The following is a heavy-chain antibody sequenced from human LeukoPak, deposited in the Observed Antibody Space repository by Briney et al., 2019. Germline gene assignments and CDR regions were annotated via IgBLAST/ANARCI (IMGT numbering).Heavy chain of an antibody. CDR2: IYYSGST. J-gene: IGHJ6*02. CDR3: ARERRPVLRFLEWLRTNYGMDV. D-gene: IGHD3-3*01. Sequence: AETLSLTCTVSGGSISSYYWSWLRQPPGKGLEWIGYIYYSGSTNYNPSLKSRVTISVETSKNQSSLKLSSVTAADTAVYYCARERRPVLRFLEWLRTNYGMDVWGQGATVTVSS. V-gene: IGHV4-59*12. CDR1: GGSISSYY.